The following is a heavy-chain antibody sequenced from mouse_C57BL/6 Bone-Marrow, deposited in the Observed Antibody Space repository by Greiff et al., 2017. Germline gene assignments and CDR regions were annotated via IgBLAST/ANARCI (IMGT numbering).Heavy chain of an antibody. CDR3: APVIYDGYCWYVDV. J-gene: IGHJ1*03. CDR2: IDPANGNT. V-gene: IGHV14-3*01. D-gene: IGHD2-3*01. CDR1: GFNIKNTY. Sequence: EVQLQQSVAELVRPGASVKLSCTASGFNIKNTYMHWVKQRPEQGLEWIGRIDPANGNTKYAPKFPGKAIITAAPTSNTAYLQLSILTSEDTAIYYCAPVIYDGYCWYVDVWGTGTTVTVSS.